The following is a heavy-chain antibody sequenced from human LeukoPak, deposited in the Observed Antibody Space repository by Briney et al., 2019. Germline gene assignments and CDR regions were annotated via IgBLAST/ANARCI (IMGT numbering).Heavy chain of an antibody. CDR1: GLSFSSSG. CDR3: ARSIIVGATGAFDV. CDR2: ITATGSTI. J-gene: IGHJ3*01. D-gene: IGHD1-26*01. V-gene: IGHV3-48*03. Sequence: GGSLRLSCSASGLSFSSSGMNWVRQCPGKGLEWVSYITATGSTIYYANSVKGRFTISRDNARSSLFLSMSSLRADDKAVYYCARSIIVGATGAFDVWGQGTMVTVSS.